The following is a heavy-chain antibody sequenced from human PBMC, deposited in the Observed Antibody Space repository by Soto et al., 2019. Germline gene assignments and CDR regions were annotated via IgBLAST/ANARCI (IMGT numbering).Heavy chain of an antibody. CDR2: ISYDGSNK. V-gene: IGHV3-30*18. Sequence: QAGGSLRLSCAASGFTFSSYGMHWVRQAPGKGLEWVAVISYDGSNKYYADSVKGRFTISRDNSKNTLYLQMNSLRAEDTAVYYCAKDRLPGYYDSSTPLWYFDLWGRGTLVTVSS. CDR3: AKDRLPGYYDSSTPLWYFDL. J-gene: IGHJ2*01. D-gene: IGHD3-22*01. CDR1: GFTFSSYG.